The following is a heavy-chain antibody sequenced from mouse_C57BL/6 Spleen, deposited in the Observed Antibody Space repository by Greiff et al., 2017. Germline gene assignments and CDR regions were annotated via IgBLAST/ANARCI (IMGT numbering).Heavy chain of an antibody. CDR2: INPGSGGT. V-gene: IGHV1-54*01. D-gene: IGHD1-1*01. Sequence: VQLQESGAELVRPGTSVKVSCKASGYAFTNYLIEWVKQRPGQGLEWIGVINPGSGGTNYNEKFKGKATLTADKSSSTAYMQLSSLTSEDSAVYFCARTPITTVVAHWYFDVWGTGTTVTVSS. CDR1: GYAFTNYL. CDR3: ARTPITTVVAHWYFDV. J-gene: IGHJ1*03.